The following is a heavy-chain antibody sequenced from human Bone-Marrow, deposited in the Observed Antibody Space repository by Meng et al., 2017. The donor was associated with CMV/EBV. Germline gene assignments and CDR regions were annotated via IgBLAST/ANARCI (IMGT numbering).Heavy chain of an antibody. D-gene: IGHD5-12*01. J-gene: IGHJ6*02. CDR3: ARVYGYSGYDLLYGMDV. V-gene: IGHV1-69*10. Sequence: SVTVSCKASVGTFSSYAISWVRQAPGQGLDWMGGIISILGIANYAQKFQGRVTITADKSTSTAYMELSSLRSEDTAVYYCARVYGYSGYDLLYGMDVWGQGTTVTVSS. CDR1: VGTFSSYA. CDR2: IISILGIA.